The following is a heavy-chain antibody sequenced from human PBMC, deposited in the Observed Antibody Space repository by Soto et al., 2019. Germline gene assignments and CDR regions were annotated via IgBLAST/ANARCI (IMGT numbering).Heavy chain of an antibody. CDR3: ARGFGVVIPDPHYYYYGMDV. V-gene: IGHV1-69*12. CDR1: GGTFSSYA. D-gene: IGHD3-3*01. Sequence: QVQLVQSGAEVKKPGSSVKVSCKASGGTFSSYAISWVRQAPGQGLEWMGGIIPIFGTANYAQKFQGRVTITADESTSTAYMALSSLRSEDTAVYYCARGFGVVIPDPHYYYYGMDVWGQGTTVTVSS. J-gene: IGHJ6*02. CDR2: IIPIFGTA.